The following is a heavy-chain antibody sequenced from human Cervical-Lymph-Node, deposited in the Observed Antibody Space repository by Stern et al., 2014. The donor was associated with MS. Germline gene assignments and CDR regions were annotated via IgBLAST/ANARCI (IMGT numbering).Heavy chain of an antibody. Sequence: VQLVESGAEVKKPGSSVKVSCKASGGTFSSYAISWGRQAPGHGLERMGGIIPIFGTANYAQKFQGRVTITADESTSTAYMELSSLRSEDTAVYYCARGELKEGLVRGMDVWGQGTTVTVSS. J-gene: IGHJ6*02. D-gene: IGHD1-26*01. CDR1: GGTFSSYA. V-gene: IGHV1-69*01. CDR3: ARGELKEGLVRGMDV. CDR2: IIPIFGTA.